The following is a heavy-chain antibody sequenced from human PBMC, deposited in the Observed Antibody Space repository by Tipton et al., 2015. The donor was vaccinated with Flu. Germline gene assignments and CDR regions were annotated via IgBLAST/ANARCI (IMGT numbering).Heavy chain of an antibody. V-gene: IGHV4-39*07. CDR3: AREGRREQLALDY. CDR1: GDSISSSSYY. D-gene: IGHD6-6*01. CDR2: IYYSGST. Sequence: TLSLTCTVSGDSISSSSYYWGWIRQPPGKGLEWIGSIYYSGSTYYNPSLKSRVTISVDTSKNQFSPKRSSVTAADTAVYYCAREGRREQLALDYWGQGTLVTVSS. J-gene: IGHJ4*02.